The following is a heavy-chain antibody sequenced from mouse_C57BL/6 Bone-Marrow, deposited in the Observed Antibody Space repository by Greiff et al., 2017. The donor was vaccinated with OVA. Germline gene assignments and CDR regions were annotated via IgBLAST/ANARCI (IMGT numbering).Heavy chain of an antibody. CDR2: IYPGNSDT. D-gene: IGHD1-3*01. Sequence: VQLQQSGTVLARPGASVKMSCKTSGYTFTSYWMHWVNQRPGQGLEWIGAIYPGNSDTSYNKTFKGKAKLTAVTSASTAYMELSSLTNEDSAVYYCTRGDIPWFAYWGQGTLVTVSA. CDR1: GYTFTSYW. CDR3: TRGDIPWFAY. V-gene: IGHV1-5*01. J-gene: IGHJ3*01.